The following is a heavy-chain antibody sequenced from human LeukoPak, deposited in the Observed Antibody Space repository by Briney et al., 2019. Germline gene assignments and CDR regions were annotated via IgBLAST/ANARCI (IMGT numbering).Heavy chain of an antibody. CDR1: GFTFDDYG. CDR3: ASPPRGVVPYYFDY. J-gene: IGHJ4*02. Sequence: GGSLRLSCAASGFTFDDYGMSWVRQAPGKGLEWVSGINWNGGSTGYADSVKGRFTISRDNAKNSLYLQMNSLRAEDTALYYCASPPRGVVPYYFDYWGQGTLVTVSS. CDR2: INWNGGST. V-gene: IGHV3-20*04. D-gene: IGHD2-15*01.